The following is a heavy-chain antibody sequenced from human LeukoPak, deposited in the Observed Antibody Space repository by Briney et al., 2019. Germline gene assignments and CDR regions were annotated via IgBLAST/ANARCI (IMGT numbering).Heavy chain of an antibody. Sequence: SVKVSCKASGGTFSSYAISWVRQAPGQGLEWMGGIIPIFGTANYAQKFQGRVTITADESTSTAYMELSSLRSEDTAVYYCATGDWGIVAHFDYWGQGTLVTVSS. CDR2: IIPIFGTA. D-gene: IGHD1-26*01. J-gene: IGHJ4*02. CDR3: ATGDWGIVAHFDY. V-gene: IGHV1-69*13. CDR1: GGTFSSYA.